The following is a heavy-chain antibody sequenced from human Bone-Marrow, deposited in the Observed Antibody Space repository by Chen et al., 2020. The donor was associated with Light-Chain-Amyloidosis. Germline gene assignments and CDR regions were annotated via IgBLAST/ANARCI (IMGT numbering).Heavy chain of an antibody. CDR2: IYHSEST. J-gene: IGHJ3*02. D-gene: IGHD3-3*01. Sequence: QVQLQESGPGLVKPSETLSLTCTVSGYSISRGYYWGWIRQPPGKGLDWIGSIYHSESTSYNPSLRSRVTISVDTSKNQFSQKLSCVTAADTAEYYFAMERITIFGVPPDAFDIWGQGTMVTVSS. CDR3: AMERITIFGVPPDAFDI. CDR1: GYSISRGYY. V-gene: IGHV4-38-2*02.